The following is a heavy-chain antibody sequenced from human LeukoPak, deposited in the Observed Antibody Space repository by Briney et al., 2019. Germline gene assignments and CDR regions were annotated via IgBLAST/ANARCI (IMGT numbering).Heavy chain of an antibody. CDR3: AKEVVRGVMSGFDP. D-gene: IGHD3-10*01. Sequence: SGRSLRLSCAASGFTFDDFAMHWVRQAPGKGLEWVSGISWNSGSIGYADSVKGRFTISRDNAKNSLYLQMNSLRAEDTALYYCAKEVVRGVMSGFDPWGQGTLVTVSS. CDR1: GFTFDDFA. V-gene: IGHV3-9*01. J-gene: IGHJ5*02. CDR2: ISWNSGSI.